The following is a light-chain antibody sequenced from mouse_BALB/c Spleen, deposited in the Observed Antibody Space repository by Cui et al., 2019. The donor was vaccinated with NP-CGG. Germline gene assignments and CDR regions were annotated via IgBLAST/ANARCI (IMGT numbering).Light chain of an antibody. Sequence: QTVVTQGSALTTSPGEPVTLTCRSSTGAVTTSNYANWVQEKPDHLFTGLIGGTNNRAPGVPARFSGSLIGNKAALTITGAQTEDEAIYFCALWYGNHWVFGGGTKLTVL. V-gene: IGLV1*01. CDR1: TGAVTTSNY. J-gene: IGLJ1*01. CDR3: ALWYGNHWV. CDR2: GTN.